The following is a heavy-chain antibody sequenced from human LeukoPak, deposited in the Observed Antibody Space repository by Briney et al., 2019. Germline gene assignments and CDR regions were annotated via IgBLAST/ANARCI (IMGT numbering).Heavy chain of an antibody. J-gene: IGHJ4*02. D-gene: IGHD5-18*01. CDR3: ARDPRGYQTPWWY. Sequence: PSETLSLTCTVSGGSISSGGYYWSWIRQHPGKGLEWIGYIYYSGSTYYNPSLKSRVTISVDTSKNQFSLKLSSVTAADTAVYYCARDPRGYQTPWWYWGQGTLVTVSS. V-gene: IGHV4-31*03. CDR2: IYYSGST. CDR1: GGSISSGGYY.